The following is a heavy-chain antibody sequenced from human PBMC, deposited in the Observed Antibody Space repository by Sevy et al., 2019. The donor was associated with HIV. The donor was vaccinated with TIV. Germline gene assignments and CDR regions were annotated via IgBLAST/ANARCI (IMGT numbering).Heavy chain of an antibody. CDR3: ARDTFDKRTYCITNDPAMCTFDI. V-gene: IGHV4-61*02. Sequence: SETLSLTCTVSGASLSSGPSYWTWIRQPAGKGLEWIGRIHAGGTTNYNPSLKSQVTISVDTSKNQFSLRLTSVTAADTAVYYCARDTFDKRTYCITNDPAMCTFDIWGPGTTVTVSS. D-gene: IGHD2-21*01. J-gene: IGHJ3*02. CDR1: GASLSSGPSY. CDR2: IHAGGTT.